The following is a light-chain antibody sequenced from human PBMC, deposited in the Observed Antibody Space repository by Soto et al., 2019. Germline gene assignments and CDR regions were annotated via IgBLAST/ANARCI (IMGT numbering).Light chain of an antibody. CDR2: DAS. CDR3: QQRSNLPRIT. Sequence: LTQSPDTVSLSPEERDTLPCRASQSVSSHFAWYQQKSGQAPRLLIYDASNRATGIPARFSGSGSGTDFTLTIGSLEPEDFALHYCQQRSNLPRITFGQGTRLAIK. V-gene: IGKV3-11*01. J-gene: IGKJ5*01. CDR1: QSVSSH.